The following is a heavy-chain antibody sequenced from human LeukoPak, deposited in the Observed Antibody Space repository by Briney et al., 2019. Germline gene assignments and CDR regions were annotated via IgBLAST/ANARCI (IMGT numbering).Heavy chain of an antibody. Sequence: SETLSLTCAVYGGSFSGYYWSWIRQPPGKGLEWIGEINHSGSTNYNPSLKSRVTISVDTSKNQFSLKLSSVTAADTAVYYCARGVVVAATPSYYYYMDVWGKGTTVTVSS. CDR1: GGSFSGYY. CDR2: INHSGST. V-gene: IGHV4-34*01. J-gene: IGHJ6*03. CDR3: ARGVVVAATPSYYYYMDV. D-gene: IGHD2-15*01.